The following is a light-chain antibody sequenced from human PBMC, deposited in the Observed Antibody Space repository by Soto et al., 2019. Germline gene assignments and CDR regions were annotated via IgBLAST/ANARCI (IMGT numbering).Light chain of an antibody. J-gene: IGKJ1*01. CDR1: QSVLYSSNNKNY. Sequence: DFVMTQSPDSLAVSLGERATIHCKSSQSVLYSSNNKNYLAWYQQKPGQPPKLLIFWASTRESGVPDRFSGSGSGTDFTLTISSLQAEDVAVYYCQQYYSTPQTFGQGTKVEIK. CDR2: WAS. CDR3: QQYYSTPQT. V-gene: IGKV4-1*01.